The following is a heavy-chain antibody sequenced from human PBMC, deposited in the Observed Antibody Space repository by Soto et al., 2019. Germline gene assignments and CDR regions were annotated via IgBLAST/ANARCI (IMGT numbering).Heavy chain of an antibody. J-gene: IGHJ4*02. D-gene: IGHD3-16*01. CDR2: VEHHGRT. V-gene: IGHV4-59*01. Sequence: PSETLSLTCTVSGSSMTNYYWSWVRQPPGKGLECIAYVEHHGRTECKPSLQSRVTISRDLSQNQFFLSLRSVTPADTAVYFCARGDFGAYLDYCGEGALVTVSS. CDR1: GSSMTNYY. CDR3: ARGDFGAYLDY.